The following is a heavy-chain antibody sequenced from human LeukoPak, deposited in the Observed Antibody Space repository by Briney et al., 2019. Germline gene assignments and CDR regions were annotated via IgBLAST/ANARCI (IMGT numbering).Heavy chain of an antibody. CDR2: IYPRDGST. V-gene: IGHV1-46*01. CDR1: GYTFTGYY. CDR3: ARDQEGFDY. Sequence: ASVKVSCKTSGYTFTGYYMHWVRQAPGQGLEWMGMIYPRDGSTSYAQKFQGRVTVTRDTSTSTVHMELSGLRSEDTAVYYCARDQEGFDYWGQGTLVTVSS. J-gene: IGHJ4*02.